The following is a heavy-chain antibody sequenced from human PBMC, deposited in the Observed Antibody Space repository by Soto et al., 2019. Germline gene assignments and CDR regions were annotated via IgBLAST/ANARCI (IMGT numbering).Heavy chain of an antibody. CDR3: AKGGPGYAFDI. J-gene: IGHJ3*02. D-gene: IGHD1-26*01. Sequence: EGSLRLSCAASGFSFRSHGMSWVRQAPGKGLEWVSALSDSGGRTYYADSVKGRFTISRDNSKNTLYLQMNSLRADDTAVYYCAKGGPGYAFDIWGQGTMVTVSS. CDR2: LSDSGGRT. CDR1: GFSFRSHG. V-gene: IGHV3-23*01.